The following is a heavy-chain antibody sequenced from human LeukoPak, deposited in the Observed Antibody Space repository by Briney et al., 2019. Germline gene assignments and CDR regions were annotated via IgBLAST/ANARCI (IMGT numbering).Heavy chain of an antibody. CDR3: ARASGSGPYYPLDY. D-gene: IGHD3-10*01. CDR1: AYSISSGYY. V-gene: IGHV4-38-2*01. CDR2: IYHSGST. Sequence: SETLSLTCAVSAYSISSGYYWGWIRQPPGKGLGWIWSIYHSGSTYYNPSLNSRVTISLDTSKNQFSLKLRSVTAADTAMYYCARASGSGPYYPLDYWGQGTLVTVSS. J-gene: IGHJ4*02.